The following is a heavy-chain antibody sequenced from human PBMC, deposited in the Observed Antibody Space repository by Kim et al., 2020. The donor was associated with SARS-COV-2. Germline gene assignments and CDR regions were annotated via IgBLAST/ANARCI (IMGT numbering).Heavy chain of an antibody. V-gene: IGHV6-1*01. J-gene: IGHJ4*02. Sequence: SQTLSLTCAISGDSVSSNSAAWNWIRQSRSRGLEWLGRTYYRSKWYNDYAVSVKSRITINPDTSKNQFSLQLNSVTPEDTAVYYCAREGAAAGFLDFDYWGQGTLVTVSS. CDR3: AREGAAAGFLDFDY. D-gene: IGHD6-13*01. CDR1: GDSVSSNSAA. CDR2: TYYRSKWYN.